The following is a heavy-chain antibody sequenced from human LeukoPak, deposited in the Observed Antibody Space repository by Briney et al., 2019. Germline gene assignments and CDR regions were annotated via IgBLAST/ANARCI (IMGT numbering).Heavy chain of an antibody. CDR3: ARDERGYGSGPYYYYGMDV. Sequence: SETLSLTCTVSGGSISSYYWSWIRQPPGKGLEWIGYIYYSGSTNYNPSLRSRVTISVDTPKNQFSLKLSSVTAADTAVYYCARDERGYGSGPYYYYGMDVWGQGTTVTVSS. J-gene: IGHJ6*02. D-gene: IGHD3-10*01. V-gene: IGHV4-59*01. CDR2: IYYSGST. CDR1: GGSISSYY.